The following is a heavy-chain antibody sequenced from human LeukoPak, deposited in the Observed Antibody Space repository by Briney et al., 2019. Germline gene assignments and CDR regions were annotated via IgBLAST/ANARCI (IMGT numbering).Heavy chain of an antibody. D-gene: IGHD5-12*01. CDR1: GITFSSYG. Sequence: GGSLRLSCAASGITFSSYGMSWVRQAPGKGLEWVSSISSTGGTTYYADSVKGRFTISRDNSKNTLYLQMNSLRAEDTAVYYCARVNVAMGKKCIDYWGQGTLVTVSS. CDR2: ISSTGGTT. CDR3: ARVNVAMGKKCIDY. J-gene: IGHJ4*02. V-gene: IGHV3-23*01.